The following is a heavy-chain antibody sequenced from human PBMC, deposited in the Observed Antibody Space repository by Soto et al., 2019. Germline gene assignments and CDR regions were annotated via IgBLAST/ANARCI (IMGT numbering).Heavy chain of an antibody. J-gene: IGHJ6*03. V-gene: IGHV4-34*01. CDR1: GGTFSAYY. CDR2: INHSGSA. Sequence: QVQLQQWGAGLLEPSETLSLTCAVHGGTFSAYYWSWIRQAPGKGLEWIGEINHSGSATYSPSLKSRVTISGNTSKDQFSLRLASLTAADTAVYFCARGGWGISSSPYYNNYYYMDIWGKGTTVTVSS. D-gene: IGHD3-22*01. CDR3: ARGGWGISSSPYYNNYYYMDI.